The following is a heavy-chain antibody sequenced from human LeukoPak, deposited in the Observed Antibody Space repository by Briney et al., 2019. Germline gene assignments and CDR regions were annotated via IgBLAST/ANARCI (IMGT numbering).Heavy chain of an antibody. D-gene: IGHD6-13*01. Sequence: SETLSLTCAVSGGSISSNSWWSWVRQSPGKGLEWIGESYHSGNTNYNPSLESRVTISVDTSKNQFSLKLSSVTAADTAVYYCARVYYSNSYDYWYFDLWGRGTLVTDSS. CDR3: ARVYYSNSYDYWYFDL. CDR2: SYHSGNT. V-gene: IGHV4-4*02. CDR1: GGSISSNSW. J-gene: IGHJ2*01.